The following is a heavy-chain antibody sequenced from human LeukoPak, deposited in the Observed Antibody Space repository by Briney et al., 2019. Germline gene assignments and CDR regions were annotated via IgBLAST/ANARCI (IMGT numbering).Heavy chain of an antibody. CDR3: AKVGAGVATIRVYYMDV. CDR2: ISGSGGST. V-gene: IGHV3-23*01. CDR1: GFTFSSYA. J-gene: IGHJ6*03. D-gene: IGHD5-12*01. Sequence: PGGSLRLSCAASGFTFSSYAMSWVRQAPGKGLEWVSAISGSGGSTYYADSVKGRFTISRDNSKNTLYLQMNSLRAEDTAVYYCAKVGAGVATIRVYYMDVWGKGTTVTVSS.